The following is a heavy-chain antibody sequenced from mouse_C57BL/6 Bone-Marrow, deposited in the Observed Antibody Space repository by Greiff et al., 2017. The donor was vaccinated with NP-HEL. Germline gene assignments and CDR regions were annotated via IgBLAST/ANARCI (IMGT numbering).Heavy chain of an antibody. J-gene: IGHJ2*01. CDR3: ARRYGSSFDY. CDR2: IYPRSGNT. Sequence: QVHVKQSGAELARPGASVKLSCKASGYTFTSYGISWVKQRTGQGLEWIGEIYPRSGNTYYNEKFKGKATLTADKSSSTAYMELRSLTSEDSAVYFCARRYGSSFDYWGQGTTLTVSS. V-gene: IGHV1-81*01. CDR1: GYTFTSYG. D-gene: IGHD1-1*01.